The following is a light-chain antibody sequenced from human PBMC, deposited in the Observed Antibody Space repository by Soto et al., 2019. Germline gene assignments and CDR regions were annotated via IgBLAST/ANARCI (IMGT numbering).Light chain of an antibody. CDR1: QSVTSR. V-gene: IGKV1-5*01. CDR2: GAS. J-gene: IGKJ4*01. CDR3: QHYNSYSLT. Sequence: DIQMTQSPSTLSASVGDRVTITCRGSQSVTSRLAWYQQKPGKAPKLLIYGASNLESGVPSRFSGSGSGTEFTLTISSLQPDDFATYYCQHYNSYSLTFGGGTTVEIK.